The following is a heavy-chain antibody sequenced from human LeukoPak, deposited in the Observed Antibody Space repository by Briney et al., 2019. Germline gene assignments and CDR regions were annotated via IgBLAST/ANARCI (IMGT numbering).Heavy chain of an antibody. CDR1: GFTFTSHA. D-gene: IGHD6-13*01. J-gene: IGHJ4*02. CDR2: ISDNDDTT. CDR3: SKETPGYTSFFDY. V-gene: IGHV3-23*01. Sequence: PGGSLRLSCAASGFTFTSHAMSWVRQAPGKGLEWVSSISDNDDTTYSDSVKGRFTISRDNSKNTLYLQMSSLRAEDTAVYFCSKETPGYTSFFDYWGQGTLVTVSS.